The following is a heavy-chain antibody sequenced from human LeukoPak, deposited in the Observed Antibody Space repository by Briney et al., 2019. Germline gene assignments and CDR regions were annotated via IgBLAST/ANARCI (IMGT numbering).Heavy chain of an antibody. CDR2: IYTRGST. Sequence: PSETLSLTCTVSGGSIRNYYWSWIRQPAGKGLEWIGRIYTRGSTNYNPSLKSRVTMSVDTSKNQFSLKLTSVAAADTAVYYCARAGWFGELFLVQPNAFDIWGQGTMVTVSS. CDR3: ARAGWFGELFLVQPNAFDI. D-gene: IGHD3-10*01. J-gene: IGHJ3*02. V-gene: IGHV4-4*07. CDR1: GGSIRNYY.